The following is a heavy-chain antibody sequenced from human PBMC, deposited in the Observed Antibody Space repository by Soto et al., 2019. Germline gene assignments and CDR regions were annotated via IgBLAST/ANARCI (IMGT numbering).Heavy chain of an antibody. V-gene: IGHV4-39*01. D-gene: IGHD2-15*01. CDR2: VYYSGTT. J-gene: IGHJ4*02. CDR3: ARHVISTRGLDY. CDR1: GGSISSTSDY. Sequence: QLQLQESGPGLVKPSETLSLTCTVSGGSISSTSDYWAWIRQPPGKGLEWIGSVYYSGTTAYTPSLKSRVTISVDTSKNQFSLKLNSVTAADTAVFYCARHVISTRGLDYWGQGTLVTVSS.